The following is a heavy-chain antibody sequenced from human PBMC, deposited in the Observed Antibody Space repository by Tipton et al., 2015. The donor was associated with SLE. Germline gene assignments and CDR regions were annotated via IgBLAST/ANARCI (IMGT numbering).Heavy chain of an antibody. CDR3: ARDLGAAAEYFQH. CDR1: GFTVSSNY. V-gene: IGHV3-53*01. D-gene: IGHD1-26*01. J-gene: IGHJ1*01. CDR2: IYSGGRT. Sequence: SLRLSCAASGFTVSSNYMSWVRQAPGKGLEWVSVIYSGGRTYYADCVKGRFTISRDNSKNSLYLQMNSLRAEDTAVYYCARDLGAAAEYFQHWGQGTLVTVSS.